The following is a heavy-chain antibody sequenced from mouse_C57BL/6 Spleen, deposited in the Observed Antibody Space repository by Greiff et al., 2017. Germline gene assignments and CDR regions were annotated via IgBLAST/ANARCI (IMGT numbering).Heavy chain of an antibody. CDR3: ARSDGYIWYFDV. D-gene: IGHD2-3*01. CDR2: ISGGSSTI. V-gene: IGHV5-17*01. Sequence: EVMLVESGGGLVKPGGSLKLSCAVSGFSFSDYGMHWVRQAPEKGLEWVAYISGGSSTIYYADTVKGRFTIYRDNTKNTLFLQMTSLRSEDTAMYYCARSDGYIWYFDVWGTGTTVTVSS. CDR1: GFSFSDYG. J-gene: IGHJ1*03.